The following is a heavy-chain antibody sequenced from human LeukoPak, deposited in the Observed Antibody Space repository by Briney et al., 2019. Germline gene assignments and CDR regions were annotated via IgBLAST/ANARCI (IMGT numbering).Heavy chain of an antibody. CDR1: GGSISSYY. CDR3: ARDWTLGGWQDAFDV. Sequence: PSETLSLTCTVSGGSISSYYWSWIRQPPGKGLEWIGYIYYSGSTNYNPSLKSRVTMSVDTSKNQFSLKLNSVTPADTAVYFCARDWTLGGWQDAFDVWGQGTMVTVSS. D-gene: IGHD3-10*01. V-gene: IGHV4-59*01. CDR2: IYYSGST. J-gene: IGHJ3*01.